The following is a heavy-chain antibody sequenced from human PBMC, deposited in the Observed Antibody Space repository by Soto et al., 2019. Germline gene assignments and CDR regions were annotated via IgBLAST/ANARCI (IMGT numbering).Heavy chain of an antibody. CDR1: GFTFNSYA. V-gene: IGHV3-30-3*01. CDR3: AREATPNDAFDI. J-gene: IGHJ3*02. CDR2: ISYDGSNK. D-gene: IGHD1-26*01. Sequence: QVQLVESGGGVVQPGRSLRLSCAASGFTFNSYAMHWVRQAPGKGLEWVAVISYDGSNKYYADSVKGRFTISRDNSKNTLYLQMNSLRAEDTAVYYCAREATPNDAFDIWGQGTMVTVSS.